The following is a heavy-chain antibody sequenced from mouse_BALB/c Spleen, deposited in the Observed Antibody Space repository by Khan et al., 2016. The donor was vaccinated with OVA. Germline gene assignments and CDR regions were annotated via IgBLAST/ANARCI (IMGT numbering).Heavy chain of an antibody. Sequence: QVQLQQSGPELVRPGVSVKISCKGSGYIFTDYAMHWVKQSHAKSLAWIGLVSTYSGNTHYKQKFKGKATMTVDKSSSTAYMELARLKSEDSDTYYCIRPAYDGYYDYWGQGTTLTVSS. D-gene: IGHD2-3*01. V-gene: IGHV1S137*01. CDR2: VSTYSGNT. CDR1: GYIFTDYA. CDR3: IRPAYDGYYDY. J-gene: IGHJ2*01.